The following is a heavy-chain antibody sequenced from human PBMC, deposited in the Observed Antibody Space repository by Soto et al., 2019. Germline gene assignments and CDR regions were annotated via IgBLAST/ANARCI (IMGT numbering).Heavy chain of an antibody. CDR2: FDPEDGET. D-gene: IGHD3-10*01. CDR1: GYTLTELS. V-gene: IGHV1-24*01. J-gene: IGHJ6*02. CDR3: ATDGDGSGSYPLDYYYYYGMDV. Sequence: GASVKVSCKVSGYTLTELSMHWVRQAPGKGLEWMGGFDPEDGETIYAQKFQGRVTMTEDTSTDTAYMELSSLRSEDTAVYYCATDGDGSGSYPLDYYYYYGMDVWGQGTTVTVSS.